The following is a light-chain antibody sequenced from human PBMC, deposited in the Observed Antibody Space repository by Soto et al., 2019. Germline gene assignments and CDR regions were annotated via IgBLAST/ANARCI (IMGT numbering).Light chain of an antibody. Sequence: DIQMTQSPSALSASVGDIVTITCRASQSISNWLAWYQHQPGKAPKLLIYDASTLESGVPSRFSGTGSGTEFTFSSTSRQPEDFGTYYCQQCYMGWTFGQGTKVDI. CDR1: QSISNW. V-gene: IGKV1-5*01. CDR2: DAS. J-gene: IGKJ1*01. CDR3: QQCYMGWT.